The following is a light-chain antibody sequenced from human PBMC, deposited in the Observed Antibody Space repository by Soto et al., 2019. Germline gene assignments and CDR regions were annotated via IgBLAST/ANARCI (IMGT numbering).Light chain of an antibody. CDR2: DAS. Sequence: DIQMTQSPSTLSASVGHSVTVTCPASQSVSTWVAWYQQKPGKAPKLLISDASSFESGVPARFSGSVSGTELPLTISSLQPDDFATYYCQQYHTWTFGQGTKVDI. CDR1: QSVSTW. CDR3: QQYHTWT. J-gene: IGKJ1*01. V-gene: IGKV1-5*01.